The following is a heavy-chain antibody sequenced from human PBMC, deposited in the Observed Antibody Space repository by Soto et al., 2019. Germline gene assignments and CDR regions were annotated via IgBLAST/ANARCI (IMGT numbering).Heavy chain of an antibody. D-gene: IGHD3-16*01. V-gene: IGHV4-31*03. Sequence: SETLSLTCIVSGGSISSGSYYWSWIRQHPGKGLEWIGYIYYSGSTYYNPSLKSRVTISVDTSKNQFSLKLSSVTAADTAVYYCARDLSTVGSYYYYGMDVWGQGTTVTVSS. CDR2: IYYSGST. CDR3: ARDLSTVGSYYYYGMDV. CDR1: GGSISSGSYY. J-gene: IGHJ6*02.